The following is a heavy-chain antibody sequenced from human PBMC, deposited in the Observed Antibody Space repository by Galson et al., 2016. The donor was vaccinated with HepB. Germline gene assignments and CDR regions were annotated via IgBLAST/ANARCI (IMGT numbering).Heavy chain of an antibody. CDR2: ISGNGGSV. V-gene: IGHV3-23*01. Sequence: SLRLSCAASGFSFNSYAMTWVRQGPGRGLEWVSSISGNGGSVYLADSVKGRFSISRDNSKNTLYPQMNSLRAEDTAQYFCAKGLGTTGMFWVYNYYMDVWGKGTTVTVSS. D-gene: IGHD1-1*01. CDR3: AKGLGTTGMFWVYNYYMDV. J-gene: IGHJ6*04. CDR1: GFSFNSYA.